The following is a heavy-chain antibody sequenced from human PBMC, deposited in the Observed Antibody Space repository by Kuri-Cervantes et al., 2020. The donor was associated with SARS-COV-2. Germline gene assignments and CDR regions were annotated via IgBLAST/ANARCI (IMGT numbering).Heavy chain of an antibody. CDR3: TTVLLGAHDH. D-gene: IGHD3-16*01. V-gene: IGHV3-7*03. J-gene: IGHJ4*02. CDR2: IKQDGSEK. CDR1: GFTFSNYW. Sequence: GRSLRLPCAASGFTFSNYWMSWVRQGPGKRLERVANIKQDGSEKFYVDSVKGRFSISRDNAKNSLYLQMKSLRAEDTAVYYCTTVLLGAHDHWGQGTLVTVSS.